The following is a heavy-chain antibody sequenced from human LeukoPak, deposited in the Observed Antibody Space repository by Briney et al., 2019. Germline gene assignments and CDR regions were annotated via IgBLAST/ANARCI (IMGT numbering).Heavy chain of an antibody. CDR2: IKQDGSEK. Sequence: PGGSLRLSCAASGFTFSSYWMSWVRQAPGKGLEWVANIKQDGSEKYYVDSVKGRFTTSRDNAKNSLYLQMNSLRAEDTAVYYCARERIDIVGATTAAFDIWGQGTMVTVSS. V-gene: IGHV3-7*01. J-gene: IGHJ3*02. D-gene: IGHD1-26*01. CDR1: GFTFSSYW. CDR3: ARERIDIVGATTAAFDI.